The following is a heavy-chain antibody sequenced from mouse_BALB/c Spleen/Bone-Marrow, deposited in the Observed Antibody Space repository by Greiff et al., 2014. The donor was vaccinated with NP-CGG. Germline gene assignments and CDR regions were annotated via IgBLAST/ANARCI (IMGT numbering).Heavy chain of an antibody. CDR2: INPSTGYT. CDR3: ARGNHEAMDY. V-gene: IGHV1-7*01. Sequence: QVQLQQSGAELAKPGASVKMSCKASGYTFTSYWMHWVKQRPGQGLEWIGYINPSTGYTAYNQKFKDKATLTADKSSNTAYMQLSSRTSYEAAVYYCARGNHEAMDYWGQGTSVTVSS. CDR1: GYTFTSYW. J-gene: IGHJ4*01.